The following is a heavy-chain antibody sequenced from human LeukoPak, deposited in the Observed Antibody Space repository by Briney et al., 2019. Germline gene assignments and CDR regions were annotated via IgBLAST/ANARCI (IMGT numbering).Heavy chain of an antibody. CDR1: GFTFSSYS. D-gene: IGHD5-18*01. V-gene: IGHV3-21*01. J-gene: IGHJ4*02. CDR2: ISSSSSYI. Sequence: GGSLRLSCAASGFTFSSYSMNWVRQAPGKGLEWVSSISSSSSYIYYADSVKGRFTISRDNAKNSLYLQMNILRAEDTAVYYCARGGWMDTAMAYFDYWGQGTLVTVSS. CDR3: ARGGWMDTAMAYFDY.